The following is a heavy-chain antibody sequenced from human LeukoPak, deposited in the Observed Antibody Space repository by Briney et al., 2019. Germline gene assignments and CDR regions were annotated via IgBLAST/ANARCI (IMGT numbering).Heavy chain of an antibody. CDR1: GDSVSSNSAA. J-gene: IGHJ4*02. CDR2: TYYRSKWYT. D-gene: IGHD6-13*01. V-gene: IGHV6-1*01. CDR3: ARGAAGAIDY. Sequence: SQTLSLTCAISGDSVSSNSAAWNWIRQSPSRGLEWLGRTYYRSKWYTYYGASVRGRITINPDTSKNQFSLQLNSLTPEDTAVYYCARGAAGAIDYWGQGTLVTVSS.